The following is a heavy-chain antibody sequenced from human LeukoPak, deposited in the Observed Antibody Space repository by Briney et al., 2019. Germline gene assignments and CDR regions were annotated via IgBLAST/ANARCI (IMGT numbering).Heavy chain of an antibody. V-gene: IGHV4-38-2*02. Sequence: SETLSLTCSVSGYLINSGYCWGWFRQSPGKGLEWIGSIYSTGTTYDNRSLKRRVSISVDPSKNQFSLKLRSVTAAHTAVYYCASRATVANIYFDSWGQGNLVTVSS. J-gene: IGHJ4*02. CDR3: ASRATVANIYFDS. CDR2: IYSTGTT. D-gene: IGHD5-12*01. CDR1: GYLINSGYC.